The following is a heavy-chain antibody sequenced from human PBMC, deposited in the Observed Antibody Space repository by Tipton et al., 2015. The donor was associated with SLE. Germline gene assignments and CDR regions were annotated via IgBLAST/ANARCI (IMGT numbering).Heavy chain of an antibody. D-gene: IGHD2-21*01. Sequence: TLSLTCTVSGGSISSHYWSWIRQPPGKGLEWIGLISTTGSTAFNPSLRSRVTMSRDTSKNQFSLKLNSVTAADTAVYYCARGGDPDYFDYWGQGTLVTVSS. CDR3: ARGGDPDYFDY. V-gene: IGHV4-4*07. CDR2: ISTTGST. J-gene: IGHJ4*02. CDR1: GGSISSHY.